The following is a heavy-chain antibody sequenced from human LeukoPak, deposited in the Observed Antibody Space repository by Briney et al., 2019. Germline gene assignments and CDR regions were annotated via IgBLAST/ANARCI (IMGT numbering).Heavy chain of an antibody. Sequence: PSETLSLTCTVSGGSISSSSYYWGWIRQPPGKGLEWIGRIYTSGSTNYNPSLKSRVTMSVDTSKNQFSLKLSSVTAADTAVYYCAREYIAAAGYDYWGQGTLVTVSS. CDR1: GGSISSSSYY. V-gene: IGHV4-39*07. CDR2: IYTSGST. J-gene: IGHJ4*02. D-gene: IGHD6-13*01. CDR3: AREYIAAAGYDY.